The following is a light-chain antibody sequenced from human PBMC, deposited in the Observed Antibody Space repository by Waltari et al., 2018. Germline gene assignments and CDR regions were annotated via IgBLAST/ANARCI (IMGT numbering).Light chain of an antibody. CDR3: LLYYGGVWV. J-gene: IGLJ3*02. CDR2: STS. Sequence: QTVVTQDASLTVSPGGTVTLPCASSTGAVTSGHYSNWFQQKPGQAPRALIYSTSNKYSWTPARFSGSLLGGKVALTLSGAQPEDEAEYYCLLYYGGVWVFGGGTKLTVL. V-gene: IGLV7-43*01. CDR1: TGAVTSGHY.